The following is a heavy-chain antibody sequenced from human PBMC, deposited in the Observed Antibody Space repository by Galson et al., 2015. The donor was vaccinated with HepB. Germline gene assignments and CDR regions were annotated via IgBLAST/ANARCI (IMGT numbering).Heavy chain of an antibody. Sequence: SLRLSCAASGFTFSSYAMNWVRQAPGKGLVWVSGIGARGTYTYYADSVKGRFTVSRDNSKNTLYSQMNSLRAEDTALYYCAKDDDYAEYGYYFDHWGQGTLVTVSS. CDR2: IGARGTYT. D-gene: IGHD4-17*01. J-gene: IGHJ4*02. CDR1: GFTFSSYA. V-gene: IGHV3-23*01. CDR3: AKDDDYAEYGYYFDH.